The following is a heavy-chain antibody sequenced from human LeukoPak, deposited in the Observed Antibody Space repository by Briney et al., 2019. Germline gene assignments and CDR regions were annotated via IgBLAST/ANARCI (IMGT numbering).Heavy chain of an antibody. CDR1: GGSISSYY. CDR2: IYYSGST. J-gene: IGHJ4*02. D-gene: IGHD6-13*01. V-gene: IGHV4-59*01. Sequence: PSETLSLTCTVSGGSISSYYWSWIRQPPGKGLEWIGYIYYSGSTNYNPSLKSRVTISVDTSKNQFSLKLSSVTAADTAVYYCARADSSSWYSSYFDYWGQGTLVTVSS. CDR3: ARADSSSWYSSYFDY.